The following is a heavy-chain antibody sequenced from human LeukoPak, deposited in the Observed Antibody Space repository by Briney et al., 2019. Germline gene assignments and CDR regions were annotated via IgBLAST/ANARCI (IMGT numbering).Heavy chain of an antibody. J-gene: IGHJ4*02. CDR2: IKQDGSAK. CDR1: GFTFRSYW. V-gene: IGHV3-7*01. Sequence: HSGGSLRLSCAASGFTFRSYWMDWVRQAPGKELQWVANIKQDGSAKYYVDSVKGRFTISRDNAKNSLYLQMNSLRAEDTAVYYCARVEASGYDYGAFDYWGQGTLVTVSS. D-gene: IGHD5-12*01. CDR3: ARVEASGYDYGAFDY.